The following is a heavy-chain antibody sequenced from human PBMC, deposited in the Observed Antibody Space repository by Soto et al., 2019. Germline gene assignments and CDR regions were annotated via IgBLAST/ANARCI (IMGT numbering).Heavy chain of an antibody. V-gene: IGHV4-59*01. Sequence: PSETLSLTCTVSGGSISSYYWSWIRQPPGKGLEWIGYIYYSGSTNYNPSLKSRVTISVDTSKNQFSLKLSSVTAADTAVYYCARAEPNHYNFWGGQFDYWGQGTLVTVSS. CDR2: IYYSGST. D-gene: IGHD3-3*01. J-gene: IGHJ4*02. CDR3: ARAEPNHYNFWGGQFDY. CDR1: GGSISSYY.